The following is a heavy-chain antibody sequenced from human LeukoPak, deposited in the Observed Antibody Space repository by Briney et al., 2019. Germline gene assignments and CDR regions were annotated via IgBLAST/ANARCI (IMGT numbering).Heavy chain of an antibody. Sequence: PSETLSLTCTVSGGSISSSSYYWGWIRQPPGKGLEWIGYIYYSGSTNYNPSLKSRVTISVDTSKNQFSLKLSSVTAADTAVYYCAREGLMVRGVTTLDYWGQGTLVTVSS. CDR3: AREGLMVRGVTTLDY. D-gene: IGHD3-10*01. CDR2: IYYSGST. CDR1: GGSISSSSYY. J-gene: IGHJ4*02. V-gene: IGHV4-61*05.